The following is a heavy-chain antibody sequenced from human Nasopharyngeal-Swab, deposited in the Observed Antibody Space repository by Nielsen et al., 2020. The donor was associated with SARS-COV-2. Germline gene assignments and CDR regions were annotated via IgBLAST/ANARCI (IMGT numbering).Heavy chain of an antibody. CDR1: GGTFSSYA. V-gene: IGHV1-69*13. J-gene: IGHJ3*02. CDR3: ARDGPSNYDVKAFDI. D-gene: IGHD3-22*01. CDR2: IIPIFGTA. Sequence: SVKVSCKASGGTFSSYAISWVRQAPGQGLEWMGGIIPIFGTANYAQKFQGRVTITADESTSTAYMELSSLRSEDTAVYYCARDGPSNYDVKAFDIWGQGTMVTVSS.